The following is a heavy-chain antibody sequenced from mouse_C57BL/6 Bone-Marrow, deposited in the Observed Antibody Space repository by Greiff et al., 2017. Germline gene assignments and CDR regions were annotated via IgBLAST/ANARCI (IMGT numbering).Heavy chain of an antibody. J-gene: IGHJ1*03. V-gene: IGHV1-82*01. CDR2: IYPGDGDT. CDR1: GYAFSSSW. Sequence: QVQLQQSGPELVKPGASVTISCKASGYAFSSSWMNWVKQRPGKGLEWIGRIYPGDGDTNYNGKFKGKATLTADKSSSTAYMQLSILTSEDSAVYFCAKGYFDVWGTGTTVTVSS. CDR3: AKGYFDV.